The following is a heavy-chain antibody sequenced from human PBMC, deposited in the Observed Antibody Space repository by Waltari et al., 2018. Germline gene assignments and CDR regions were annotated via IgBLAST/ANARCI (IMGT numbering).Heavy chain of an antibody. D-gene: IGHD3-22*01. CDR2: ISSSSTYI. CDR3: ARDHSVVTAYYYYGMDV. J-gene: IGHJ6*02. V-gene: IGHV3-21*01. CDR1: GFTFSTYS. Sequence: EVQLVESGGGLVKPGESLRLSCAASGFTFSTYSMNWVRPAPGKGLGWVSSISSSSTYIYYADSVKGRFTIARDNPKKSLYLQMNSLRAEDTAVYYCARDHSVVTAYYYYGMDVWGQGTTVTVSS.